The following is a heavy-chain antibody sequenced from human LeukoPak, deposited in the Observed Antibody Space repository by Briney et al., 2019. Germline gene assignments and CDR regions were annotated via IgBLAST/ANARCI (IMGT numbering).Heavy chain of an antibody. CDR1: GGSISRYY. J-gene: IGHJ3*02. CDR3: ARIVRGVISPDDAFDI. Sequence: SETLTLTCTVSGGSISRYYWSWIRQPPGKGLEWIGYIYYSGSTNYNPSLKSRVTISVDTSKNQFSLKLSSVTAADTAGYYCARIVRGVISPDDAFDIWGQGTMVTVSS. D-gene: IGHD3-10*01. V-gene: IGHV4-59*01. CDR2: IYYSGST.